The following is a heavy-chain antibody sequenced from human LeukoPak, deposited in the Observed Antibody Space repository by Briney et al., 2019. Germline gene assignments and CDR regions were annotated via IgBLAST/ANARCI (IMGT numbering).Heavy chain of an antibody. D-gene: IGHD3-3*01. V-gene: IGHV3-21*01. CDR2: ISSSSSYI. Sequence: GGSLRLSCAASGFTLSSYSMNWVRQAPGKGLEWVSSISSSSSYIYYADSVKGRFTISRDNAKNSLYLQMNSLRAEDTAVYYCARAFDFWSGYDDYWGQGTLVTVSS. CDR1: GFTLSSYS. CDR3: ARAFDFWSGYDDY. J-gene: IGHJ4*02.